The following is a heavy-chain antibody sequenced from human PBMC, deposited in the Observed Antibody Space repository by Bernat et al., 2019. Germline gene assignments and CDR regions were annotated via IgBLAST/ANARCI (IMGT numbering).Heavy chain of an antibody. Sequence: ELQLVESGGGLVQPGGSLRLSCAASGFTLRSYWMSWVRQAPGKGLVWVSRINSDGSSTSYADSVKGRFTISRDNAKNTLYLQMNSLRAEDTAVYYCARVLYGSGPHYYYGMDVWGQGTTVTVSS. D-gene: IGHD3-10*01. V-gene: IGHV3-74*02. CDR2: INSDGSST. CDR3: ARVLYGSGPHYYYGMDV. J-gene: IGHJ6*02. CDR1: GFTLRSYW.